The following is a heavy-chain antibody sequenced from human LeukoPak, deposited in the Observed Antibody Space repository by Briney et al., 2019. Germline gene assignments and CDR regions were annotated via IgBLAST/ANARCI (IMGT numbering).Heavy chain of an antibody. CDR1: GFTFSSYG. D-gene: IGHD3-3*01. CDR2: IWYDGSNK. J-gene: IGHJ6*02. Sequence: GGSLRLSCAASGFTFSSYGMHWVRQAPGQGLEWVAVIWYDGSNKYYADSVKGRFTISRDNSKNTLYLQMNSLRAEDTAVYYCARDRGYYDFWSGPTYYYYGMDVWGQGTTVTVSS. CDR3: ARDRGYYDFWSGPTYYYYGMDV. V-gene: IGHV3-33*01.